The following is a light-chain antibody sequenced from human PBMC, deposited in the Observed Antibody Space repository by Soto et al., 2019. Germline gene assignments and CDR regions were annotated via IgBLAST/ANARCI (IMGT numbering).Light chain of an antibody. J-gene: IGKJ4*01. Sequence: EIVLTQSPATLSLSPGERATLSCRASQSVSRYLAWFQQKPGQAPRLLIYDASNRATGIPARFSGSGSGTDFTLTISSLEPEDFAIYYCQHRRNWPLTFGGGTKVDIK. CDR1: QSVSRY. CDR3: QHRRNWPLT. CDR2: DAS. V-gene: IGKV3-11*01.